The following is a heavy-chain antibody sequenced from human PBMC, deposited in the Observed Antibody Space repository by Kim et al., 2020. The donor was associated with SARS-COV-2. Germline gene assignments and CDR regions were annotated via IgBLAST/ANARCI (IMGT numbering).Heavy chain of an antibody. V-gene: IGHV3-23*01. CDR2: TSGSGGST. Sequence: GGSLRLSCAASGFTFSSYAMSWVRQAPGKGLEWVSATSGSGGSTYYADSVQGRFTISRDNSKNTLYLQMNSLRAEDTAVYYCAKAQLNGQPFDYWGQGTLVTVSS. CDR1: GFTFSSYA. CDR3: AKAQLNGQPFDY. J-gene: IGHJ4*02. D-gene: IGHD1-1*01.